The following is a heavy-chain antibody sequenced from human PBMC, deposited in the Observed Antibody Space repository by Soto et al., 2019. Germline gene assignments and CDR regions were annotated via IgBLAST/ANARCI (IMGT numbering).Heavy chain of an antibody. CDR3: ARVRWSGYSPHFDY. J-gene: IGHJ4*02. CDR1: GGSISSGGYY. V-gene: IGHV4-31*03. D-gene: IGHD3-3*01. Sequence: SETLSLTCTVSGGSISSGGYYRSWIRQHPGKGLEWSGYIYYSGSTYYNPSLKSRVTISVDTSKNQFSLKLSSVTAADTAVYYCARVRWSGYSPHFDYWGQGTLVTVSS. CDR2: IYYSGST.